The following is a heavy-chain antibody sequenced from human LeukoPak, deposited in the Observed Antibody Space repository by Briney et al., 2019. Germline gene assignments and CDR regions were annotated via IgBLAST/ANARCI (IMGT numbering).Heavy chain of an antibody. CDR3: AREVRGYYFDY. J-gene: IGHJ4*02. V-gene: IGHV3-53*01. D-gene: IGHD3-22*01. CDR2: ISSGGNT. CDR1: GFIVSSNY. Sequence: GGSLGLSCAASGFIVSSNYMSWVRQAPGKGLEWVSVISSGGNTYYADSVKGRFTISRDNSKNTLYLQMNGLRAEDTAVYYCAREVRGYYFDYWGQGTLVTVSS.